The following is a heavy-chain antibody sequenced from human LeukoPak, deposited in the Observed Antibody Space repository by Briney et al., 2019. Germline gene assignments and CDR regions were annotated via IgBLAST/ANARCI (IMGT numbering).Heavy chain of an antibody. V-gene: IGHV1-69*13. CDR3: VLEWFRGY. CDR2: IIPIFGTA. J-gene: IGHJ4*02. D-gene: IGHD3-3*01. Sequence: GASVKVSCKASGGTFSSYAISWVRQAPGQGLEWMGGIIPIFGTANYAQKFPGRVRISADESTSTAYMELSSLSSEDTAVYYCVLEWFRGYWGQGTLVTVSS. CDR1: GGTFSSYA.